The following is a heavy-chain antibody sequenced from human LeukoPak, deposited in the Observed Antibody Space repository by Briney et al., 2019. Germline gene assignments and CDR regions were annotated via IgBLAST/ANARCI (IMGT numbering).Heavy chain of an antibody. V-gene: IGHV4-4*07. CDR3: AREYCSSSSCFHYSYYSFMDV. CDR2: IYTSGST. CDR1: AGSISNYY. J-gene: IGHJ6*04. D-gene: IGHD2-2*01. Sequence: PSETLSLTCTVSAGSISNYYWSWIRQPAGKGLEWIGRIYTSGSTNYNPSLESRVTMSVDTSKNQFSLKLTSVTAADTAVYYCAREYCSSSSCFHYSYYSFMDVWGKGTKVTVSS.